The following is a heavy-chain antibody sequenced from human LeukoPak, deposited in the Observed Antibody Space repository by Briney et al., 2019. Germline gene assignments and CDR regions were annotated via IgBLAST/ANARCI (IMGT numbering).Heavy chain of an antibody. D-gene: IGHD2-15*01. J-gene: IGHJ4*02. V-gene: IGHV3-20*04. CDR3: ARDFRPYCSGGSCYSDY. CDR1: GFTFDDYG. Sequence: RSGGSLRLSCAASGFTFDDYGMSWVRQAPGKGLEWVSGINWNGGSTGYADSVKGRFTISRDNAKNSLYLQMNSLRAEDTALYYCARDFRPYCSGGSCYSDYWGQGTLVTVSS. CDR2: INWNGGST.